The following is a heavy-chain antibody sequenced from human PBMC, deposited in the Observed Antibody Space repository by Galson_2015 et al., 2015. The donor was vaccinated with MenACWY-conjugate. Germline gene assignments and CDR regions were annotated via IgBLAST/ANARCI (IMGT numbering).Heavy chain of an antibody. CDR1: GFIFNKYA. D-gene: IGHD3-22*01. CDR2: TSGSGGVT. CDR3: AKGPLYDSSGSDSDYFEY. Sequence: SLRLSCAASGFIFNKYAMTWIRQAPGKGLEWLSATSGSGGVTYHADSVKGRFTIFRDNSKKTVYLQMNSLKVEDTARYYCAKGPLYDSSGSDSDYFEYRGQGTLVTVSS. V-gene: IGHV3-23*01. J-gene: IGHJ4*02.